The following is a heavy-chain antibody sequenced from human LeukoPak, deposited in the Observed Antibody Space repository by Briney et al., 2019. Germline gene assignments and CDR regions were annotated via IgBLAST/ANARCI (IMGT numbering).Heavy chain of an antibody. V-gene: IGHV3-23*01. CDR3: AKANYYDSSGYYYALDY. D-gene: IGHD3-22*01. Sequence: GGSLRLSCAASGFTFSSYAMSWVRQAPGKGLEWVSAISGSGGSTYYADSVQGRFTISRDNYKNTLYLQMNSLRAEDTAVYYCAKANYYDSSGYYYALDYWGQGTLVTVSS. CDR2: ISGSGGST. J-gene: IGHJ4*02. CDR1: GFTFSSYA.